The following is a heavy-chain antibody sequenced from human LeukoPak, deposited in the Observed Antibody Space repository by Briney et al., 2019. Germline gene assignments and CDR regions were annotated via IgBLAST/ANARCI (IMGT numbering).Heavy chain of an antibody. D-gene: IGHD4-17*01. Sequence: PSETLSLTCTVSGGSISSSSYYWGWIRQPPGKGLEWIGSIYYSGSTYYNPSLKSRVTISVDTSKNQFSLKLSSVTAADTAVYYCARQRDYGDYVNLGTNFDYWGQGTLVAVSS. J-gene: IGHJ4*02. CDR3: ARQRDYGDYVNLGTNFDY. CDR2: IYYSGST. V-gene: IGHV4-39*01. CDR1: GGSISSSSYY.